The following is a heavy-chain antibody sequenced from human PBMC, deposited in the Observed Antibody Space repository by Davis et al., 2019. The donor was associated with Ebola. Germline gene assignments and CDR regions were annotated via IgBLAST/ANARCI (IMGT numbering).Heavy chain of an antibody. CDR2: ISYDGSNK. Sequence: GESLKISCAASGFTFSSYAMHWVRQAPGKGLEWVAVISYDGSNKYYADSVKGRFTISRDNSKNTLYLQMNSLRAEDTAVYYCARDSYPSDIVVVPAAISYWGQGTLVTVSS. D-gene: IGHD2-2*01. J-gene: IGHJ4*02. CDR3: ARDSYPSDIVVVPAAISY. V-gene: IGHV3-30-3*01. CDR1: GFTFSSYA.